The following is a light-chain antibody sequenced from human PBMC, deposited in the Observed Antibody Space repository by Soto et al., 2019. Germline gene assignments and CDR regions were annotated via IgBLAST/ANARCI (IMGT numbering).Light chain of an antibody. CDR3: AVWDDSVNGWV. CDR2: NNN. J-gene: IGLJ3*02. V-gene: IGLV1-44*01. CDR1: RSNIGRSD. Sequence: QSVLTQPPSASGTPGQRVTISCSGSRSNIGRSDVYWYQQLPGTATKLLIHNNNQRPSGVPDRVSGSKSGTSASLAISGLQSEDEADYYCAVWDDSVNGWVFGGGTKLTVL.